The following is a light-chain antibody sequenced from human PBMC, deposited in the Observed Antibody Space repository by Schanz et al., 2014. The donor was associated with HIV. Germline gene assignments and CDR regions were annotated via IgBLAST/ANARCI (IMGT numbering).Light chain of an antibody. CDR1: RSNIGRNT. CDR3: ASWNVSLNGRV. Sequence: QSVLTQPPSASGTPGQRVTISCSGSRSNIGRNTVNWYQQLPGTAPKLLIYSNNQRPSEIPDRFSGSKSGTSASLAISGLQSEDEADYYCASWNVSLNGRVFGGGTKLTVL. J-gene: IGLJ3*02. V-gene: IGLV1-44*01. CDR2: SNN.